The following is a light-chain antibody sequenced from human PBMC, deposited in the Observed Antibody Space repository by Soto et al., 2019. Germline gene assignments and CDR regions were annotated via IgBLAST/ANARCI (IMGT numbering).Light chain of an antibody. CDR2: DVT. CDR1: GSDVAGFSY. Sequence: QSALTQPRSVSGSPGQSVTISCTGTGSDVAGFSYVSWYRQHPGKAPKLIIYDVTKRPSGVPDRFSGSKSGNTASLTISGLQAEDEADYYCQSYDPTLRTSLFGGGTQLTVL. J-gene: IGLJ2*01. V-gene: IGLV2-11*01. CDR3: QSYDPTLRTSL.